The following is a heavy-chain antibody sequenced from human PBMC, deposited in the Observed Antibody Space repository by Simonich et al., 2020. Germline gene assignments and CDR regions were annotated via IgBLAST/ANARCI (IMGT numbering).Heavy chain of an antibody. Sequence: QVQLVQSGAEVKKPGASVKVSGKASGYTFTGYYMHWWRQAPGQGLEVVGRINAHDCGENYAQKFQGRVTRTRDTSISTAYMELSRLRSDDTAVYYCARGRLTGDKGAFDIWGQGTMVTVSS. V-gene: IGHV1-2*02. CDR1: GYTFTGYY. D-gene: IGHD7-27*01. CDR2: INAHDCGE. CDR3: ARGRLTGDKGAFDI. J-gene: IGHJ3*02.